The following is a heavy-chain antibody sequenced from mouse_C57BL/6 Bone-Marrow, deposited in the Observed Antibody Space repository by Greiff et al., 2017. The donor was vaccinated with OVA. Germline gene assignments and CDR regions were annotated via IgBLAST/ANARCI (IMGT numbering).Heavy chain of an antibody. CDR1: GFTFSSYA. D-gene: IGHD3-3*01. Sequence: EVQVVESGGGLVKPGGSLKLSCAASGFTFSSYAMSWVRQTPDKRLEWVATISDGGSYTYYPDNVKGRFTISRDNAKNNLYLQMSHLKSEDTAMYYCARDCGTGFAYWGQGTLVTVSA. CDR2: ISDGGSYT. J-gene: IGHJ3*01. V-gene: IGHV5-4*01. CDR3: ARDCGTGFAY.